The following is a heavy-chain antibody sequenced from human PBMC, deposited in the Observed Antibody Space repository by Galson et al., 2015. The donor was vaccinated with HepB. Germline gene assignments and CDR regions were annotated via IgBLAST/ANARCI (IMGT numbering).Heavy chain of an antibody. CDR2: ISSSSSAI. D-gene: IGHD3-16*01. CDR3: ARDRLGDYSMDV. V-gene: IGHV3-48*01. CDR1: GFTFTSYS. J-gene: IGHJ6*02. Sequence: SLRLSCAASGFTFTSYSINWVRQAPGKGLEWLSYISSSSSAIYYADSVKGRFSVSRDSAKNSMYLQMNSLRGEDTAVYYCARDRLGDYSMDVWGQGTTVTVSS.